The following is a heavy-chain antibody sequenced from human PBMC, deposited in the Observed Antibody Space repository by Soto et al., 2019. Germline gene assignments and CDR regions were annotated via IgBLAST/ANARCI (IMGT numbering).Heavy chain of an antibody. Sequence: XGSLGLSCAASGLTFSNYEMHWVRQAPGKGLEWVSYISKSGSVIYYADSVKGRFTISRDNAKNLLYLEMNSLRAEDTAVYFCASVMLRFSYGIDVWGQGTTVTVSS. J-gene: IGHJ6*02. CDR1: GLTFSNYE. D-gene: IGHD2-15*01. CDR3: ASVMLRFSYGIDV. V-gene: IGHV3-48*03. CDR2: ISKSGSVI.